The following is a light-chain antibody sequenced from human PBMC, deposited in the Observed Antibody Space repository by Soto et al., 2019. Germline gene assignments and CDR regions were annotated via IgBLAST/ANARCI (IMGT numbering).Light chain of an antibody. Sequence: DIQMTQSPSSLSASVGDRVTITCRASQSISSYLNWHQQKPGKAPKLLIYAASSLQSGVPSRFSGSGSGTDFTLTISSLQPEDFATYYCQQSYSTPPMYTFGQGTKV. J-gene: IGKJ2*01. CDR2: AAS. CDR3: QQSYSTPPMYT. CDR1: QSISSY. V-gene: IGKV1-39*01.